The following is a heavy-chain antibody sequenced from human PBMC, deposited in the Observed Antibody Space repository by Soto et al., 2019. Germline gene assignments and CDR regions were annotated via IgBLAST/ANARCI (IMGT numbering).Heavy chain of an antibody. CDR1: GFTVSSNY. CDR2: IYSGGST. CDR3: ARFWSGSYYYMDV. J-gene: IGHJ6*03. D-gene: IGHD3-3*01. Sequence: PGRSLRLSCAASGFTVSSNYMSWVCQAPGKGLEWVSVIYSGGSTYYADSVKGRFTISRDNSKNTLYLQMNSLRAEDTAVYYCARFWSGSYYYMDVWGKGTTVTVSS. V-gene: IGHV3-66*01.